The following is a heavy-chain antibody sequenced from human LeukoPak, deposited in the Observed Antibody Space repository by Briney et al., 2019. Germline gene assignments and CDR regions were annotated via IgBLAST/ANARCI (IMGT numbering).Heavy chain of an antibody. D-gene: IGHD2-2*01. J-gene: IGHJ5*02. CDR3: ARRGGVVVPTADDWFAP. V-gene: IGHV5-51*01. CDR1: GYIFTTYW. Sequence: GESLKISCKGSGYIFTTYWIGWVRQMPGKGLEWMVIIHPGDSETRYSPSFQGQVTFSADKSINTAYLQWSSLKASDTAMYYCARRGGVVVPTADDWFAPWGQGTLVTVSS. CDR2: IHPGDSET.